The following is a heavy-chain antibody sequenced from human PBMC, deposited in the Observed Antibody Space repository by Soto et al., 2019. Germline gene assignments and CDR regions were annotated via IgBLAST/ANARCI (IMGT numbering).Heavy chain of an antibody. CDR3: ARDYSRSDGYYYGMDV. D-gene: IGHD6-6*01. CDR2: ISAYNGNT. Sequence: ASVKVSCKASGYTFTSYGISWVRQAPGQGLEWMGWISAYNGNTNYAQKLQGRVTMTTDTSTSTAYMELRSLRSDDTAVYYCARDYSRSDGYYYGMDVWGQGTTVTVSS. CDR1: GYTFTSYG. J-gene: IGHJ6*02. V-gene: IGHV1-18*01.